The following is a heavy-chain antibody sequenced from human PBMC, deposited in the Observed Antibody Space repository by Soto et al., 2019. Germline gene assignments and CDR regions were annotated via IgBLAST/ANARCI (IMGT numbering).Heavy chain of an antibody. CDR1: GFTFSSYA. CDR3: AKSPPSSWAYFDY. D-gene: IGHD6-13*01. Sequence: EVQLLESGGGLVQPGGSLRLSCAASGFTFSSYAMSWVRQAPGKGLEWVSTISGSGDSTYYADSVQGRLTISRDNSKNPLYLQKNSLRAEDTAIFSCAKSPPSSWAYFDYWGQGTLVTVSS. CDR2: ISGSGDST. V-gene: IGHV3-23*01. J-gene: IGHJ4*02.